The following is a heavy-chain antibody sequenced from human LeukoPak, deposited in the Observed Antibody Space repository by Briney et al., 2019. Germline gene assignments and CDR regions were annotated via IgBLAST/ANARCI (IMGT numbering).Heavy chain of an antibody. CDR2: ISSSSSYI. D-gene: IGHD6-13*01. Sequence: PGGSLRLSCAASGFTFSIYSMNWVRQAPGMGLEWVSSISSSSSYIYYADSMKGRFTISRDNAKNSLYLHMNSLRADDTAVYYCARVESSSWSVDYWGQGTLVTVSS. V-gene: IGHV3-21*01. CDR1: GFTFSIYS. CDR3: ARVESSSWSVDY. J-gene: IGHJ4*02.